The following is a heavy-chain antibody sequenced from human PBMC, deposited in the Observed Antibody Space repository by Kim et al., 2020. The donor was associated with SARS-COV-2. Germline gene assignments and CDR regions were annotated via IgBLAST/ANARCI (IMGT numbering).Heavy chain of an antibody. CDR3: AKGYSSSFDNWFDP. J-gene: IGHJ5*02. Sequence: AESVKGRFTISGDNPKNTLYLQMNSLRAEDTAVYYCAKGYSSSFDNWFDPCGQGTLVTVSS. V-gene: IGHV3-23*01. D-gene: IGHD6-6*01.